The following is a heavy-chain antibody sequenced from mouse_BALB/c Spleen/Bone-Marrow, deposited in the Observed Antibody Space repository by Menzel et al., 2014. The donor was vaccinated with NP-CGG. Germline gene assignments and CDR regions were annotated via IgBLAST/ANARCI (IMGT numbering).Heavy chain of an antibody. J-gene: IGHJ1*01. V-gene: IGHV7-3*02. CDR1: GFTFTDYY. CDR3: ARDENVGIYWYFDV. CDR2: IRNKAKGYTT. Sequence: EVMLVESGGGSVQPGGSLRLFCATSGFTFTDYYMSWVRQPPGKALEWLGFIRNKAKGYTTDYSASVKGRFTISRDNSQRILYLQMNTLRAEDSASYYCARDENVGIYWYFDVWGAGTTVIVSS.